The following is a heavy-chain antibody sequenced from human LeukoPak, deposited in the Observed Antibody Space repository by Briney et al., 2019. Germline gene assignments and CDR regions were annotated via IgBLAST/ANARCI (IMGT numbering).Heavy chain of an antibody. Sequence: ASVKVSCKASGFTFTGYYIHWVRQAPGQGLEWMGWINPNSGGTIFAQNFQGRVTMTRDTSISTAYMELSGLKSDDTAVYYCATRAFSDYDGYYFHYWGQGTLVTVSS. J-gene: IGHJ4*02. CDR1: GFTFTGYY. D-gene: IGHD3-16*01. CDR2: INPNSGGT. V-gene: IGHV1-2*02. CDR3: ATRAFSDYDGYYFHY.